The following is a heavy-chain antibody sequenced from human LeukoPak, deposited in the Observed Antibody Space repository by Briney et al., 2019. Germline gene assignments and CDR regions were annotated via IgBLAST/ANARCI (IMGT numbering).Heavy chain of an antibody. V-gene: IGHV3-30*02. CDR1: GFTFSSYG. CDR2: IWYDGSNK. D-gene: IGHD4-17*01. Sequence: GGSLRLSCAASGFTFSSYGMHWVRQAPGRGLEWMTFIWYDGSNKYYADSVKGRFSISRDNSKNTVYLQMNSLRVEDTAIYYCAKGDYGDSEANLDYWGQGTLVTVSS. J-gene: IGHJ4*02. CDR3: AKGDYGDSEANLDY.